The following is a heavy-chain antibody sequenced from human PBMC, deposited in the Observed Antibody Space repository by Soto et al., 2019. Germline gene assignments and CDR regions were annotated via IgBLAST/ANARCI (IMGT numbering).Heavy chain of an antibody. CDR2: IIPIFGTA. CDR3: ARAENYGGQAYGMDV. V-gene: IGHV1-69*13. J-gene: IGHJ6*02. D-gene: IGHD1-7*01. CDR1: GGTFSSYA. Sequence: GASVKVSCKASGGTFSSYAISWVRQAPGQGLEWMGGIIPIFGTANYAQKFQGRVTITADESTGTAYMELSSLRSEDTAVYYCARAENYGGQAYGMDVWGQGTTVTVSS.